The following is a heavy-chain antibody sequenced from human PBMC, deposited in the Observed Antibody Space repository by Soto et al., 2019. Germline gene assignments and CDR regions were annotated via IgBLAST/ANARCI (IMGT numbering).Heavy chain of an antibody. CDR3: AKDMRYYDSSGYYWDYYYYGMDV. D-gene: IGHD3-22*01. CDR1: GFTFDDYA. J-gene: IGHJ6*02. V-gene: IGHV3-9*01. CDR2: ISWNSGSI. Sequence: EVQLVESGGGLVQPGRSLRLSCAASGFTFDDYAMHWVRQAPGKGLEWVSGISWNSGSIGYADSVKGRFTISRDNAKNSLYLQMNSLRAEDTALYYCAKDMRYYDSSGYYWDYYYYGMDVWGQGTTVTVSS.